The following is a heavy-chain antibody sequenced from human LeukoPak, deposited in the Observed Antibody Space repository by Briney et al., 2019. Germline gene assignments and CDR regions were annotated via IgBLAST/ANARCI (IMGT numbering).Heavy chain of an antibody. D-gene: IGHD3-22*01. CDR1: GFTFSSYA. J-gene: IGHJ4*02. CDR3: AKLGYYDCSPGY. CDR2: ISGSGGCT. Sequence: GGSLRLSCAASGFTFSSYAMSWVRQAPGKGLEWVSAISGSGGCTYYADSVKGRFTISRDNSKNTLYLQMNSLRAEDTAVYYCAKLGYYDCSPGYWGQGTLVTVSS. V-gene: IGHV3-23*01.